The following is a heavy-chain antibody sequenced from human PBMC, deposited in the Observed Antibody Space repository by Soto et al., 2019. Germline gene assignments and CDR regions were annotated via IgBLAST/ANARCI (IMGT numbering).Heavy chain of an antibody. V-gene: IGHV1-2*02. CDR1: GYTFTGYY. J-gene: IGHJ6*01. D-gene: IGHD2-2*02. CDR3: ALSLSQTNIHV. Sequence: QVQLVQSGPEVGKPGASVKVSCKASGYTFTGYYLHWVRQAPGQGLEWMGYINPDSGRTRYAQKFQGTVTMTRDTSITTDYLELSSLKDDDSAIFYCALSLSQTNIHVWGQGPTVIASS. CDR2: INPDSGRT.